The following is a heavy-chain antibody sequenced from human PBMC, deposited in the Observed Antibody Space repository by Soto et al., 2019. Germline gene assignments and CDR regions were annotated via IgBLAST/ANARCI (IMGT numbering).Heavy chain of an antibody. J-gene: IGHJ4*02. Sequence: QVQLVQPGAEMMKPGSSVKVSGQSSGGTFNTYALNWVRQAPGQGPEWMGDISPMFGAANYAPKFQGRVTITADESTGTSYMQLSSLTSEDTALYFCAREVQVHTPAFVYWGQGTLVTVSS. CDR3: AREVQVHTPAFVY. V-gene: IGHV1-69*19. D-gene: IGHD3-10*01. CDR1: GGTFNTYA. CDR2: ISPMFGAA.